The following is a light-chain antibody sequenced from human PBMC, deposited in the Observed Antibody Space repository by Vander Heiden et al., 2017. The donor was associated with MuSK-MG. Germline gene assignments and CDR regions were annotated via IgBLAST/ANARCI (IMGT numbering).Light chain of an antibody. V-gene: IGLV3-19*01. CDR3: NPQDSSGNHL. Sequence: SSELTQDPAVSVALGQTVRITCQGASLRSYYASWYQQKPEHALVLVIYGKNNRTAGIPGRFSASRSGNTASITITGAAEEEAADYYGNPQDSSGNHLFGGGTKLTVL. J-gene: IGLJ2*01. CDR1: SLRSYY. CDR2: GKN.